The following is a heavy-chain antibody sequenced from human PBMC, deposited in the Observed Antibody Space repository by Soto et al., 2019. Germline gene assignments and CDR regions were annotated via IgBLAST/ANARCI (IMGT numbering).Heavy chain of an antibody. CDR3: AKHGDCSSTSCYFDY. D-gene: IGHD2-2*01. Sequence: LRHSCAASGFTFSIYAMNWVRQAPGKGLEWVSIISGSGGTTYYADSVKGRFTISRDNSKNTLYLQMNSLRAEDTAVYYCAKHGDCSSTSCYFDYWAQGTLVTVSS. J-gene: IGHJ4*02. CDR1: GFTFSIYA. V-gene: IGHV3-23*01. CDR2: ISGSGGTT.